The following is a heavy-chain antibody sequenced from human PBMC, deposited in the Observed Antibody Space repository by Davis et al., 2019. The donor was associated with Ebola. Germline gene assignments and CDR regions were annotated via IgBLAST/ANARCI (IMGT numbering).Heavy chain of an antibody. CDR2: ISAYNGNT. Sequence: ASVKVSCKASGYTFTNYGISWVRQAPGQGLEWMGWISAYNGNTNYAQKFQGRVTITRDTSASTAYMELSSLRSEDTAVYYCAREPVLEWLFRGYFDYWGQGTLVTVSS. D-gene: IGHD3-3*01. J-gene: IGHJ4*02. V-gene: IGHV1-18*04. CDR1: GYTFTNYG. CDR3: AREPVLEWLFRGYFDY.